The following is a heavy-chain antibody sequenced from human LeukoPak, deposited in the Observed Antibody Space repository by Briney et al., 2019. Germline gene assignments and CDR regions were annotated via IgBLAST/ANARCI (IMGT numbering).Heavy chain of an antibody. J-gene: IGHJ6*03. CDR3: ARHNADYPYYYYYMDV. Sequence: PSETLSLTCTVSGGSINNTSYYWGWIRQPPGKGLEWIGAIYYIGSTDYNPSLKSRVTISVDTSKNQFSLRLNSVTAADTAVYYCARHNADYPYYYYYMDVWGKGTTVTISS. V-gene: IGHV4-39*01. CDR2: IYYIGST. CDR1: GGSINNTSYY. D-gene: IGHD4-17*01.